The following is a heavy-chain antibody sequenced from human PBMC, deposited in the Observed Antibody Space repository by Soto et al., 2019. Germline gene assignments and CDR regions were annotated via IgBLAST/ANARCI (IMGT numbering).Heavy chain of an antibody. J-gene: IGHJ4*02. CDR1: GGTVSGYA. D-gene: IGHD1-20*01. Sequence: QVQLVQSGAEVKKPGSSVKVSCKASGGTVSGYAIIWVRQAPGQGLEWIGGIVPIFGRTNYAQKFQGRVTITADDSTNAAYMELGSLRSEDTALYYCARSEMTYNWNDWGQGTLVTVSS. CDR2: IVPIFGRT. V-gene: IGHV1-69*01. CDR3: ARSEMTYNWND.